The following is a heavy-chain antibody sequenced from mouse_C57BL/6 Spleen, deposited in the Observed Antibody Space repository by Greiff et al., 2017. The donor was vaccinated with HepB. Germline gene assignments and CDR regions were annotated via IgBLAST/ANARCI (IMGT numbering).Heavy chain of an antibody. D-gene: IGHD1-1*01. CDR2: IYPGDGDT. V-gene: IGHV1-82*01. CDR3: AREPHDYGSSYVDYFDY. J-gene: IGHJ2*01. CDR1: GYAFSSSW. Sequence: QVQLKQSGPELVKPGASVKISCKASGYAFSSSWMNWVKQRPGKGLEWIGRIYPGDGDTNYNGKFKGKATLTADKSSSAAYMQLSSLTSEDSAVYFCAREPHDYGSSYVDYFDYWGQGTTLTVSS.